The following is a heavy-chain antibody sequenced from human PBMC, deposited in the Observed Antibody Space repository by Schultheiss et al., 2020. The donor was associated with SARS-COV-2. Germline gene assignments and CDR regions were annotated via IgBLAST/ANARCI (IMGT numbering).Heavy chain of an antibody. V-gene: IGHV3-7*03. D-gene: IGHD3-16*01. CDR2: MNQDGSEK. Sequence: GESLKISCAVSGFTFSKYWMSWVRQAPGKGLEGVAIMNQDGSEKYYVDSVKGRFTISRDNAKNSLYLQMNSLRAEDTAVFYCAASGGTYWGQGTLVTVSS. CDR3: AASGGTY. CDR1: GFTFSKYW. J-gene: IGHJ4*02.